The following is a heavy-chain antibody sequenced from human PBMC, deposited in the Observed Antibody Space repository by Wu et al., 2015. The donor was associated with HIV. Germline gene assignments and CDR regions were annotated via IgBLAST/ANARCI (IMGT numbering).Heavy chain of an antibody. D-gene: IGHD3-9*01. Sequence: QVHLVQFGGEVKKPGSSVKVTCKASGDGFTSYAVSWVRQAPGQGLEWVGGINPLFGTTKFAQKFQGRLTITTDELRTTAYMELSSLKSEDTAVYYCARGKQYYDILTGYPRGYYFDYWGQGTLVTVSS. CDR3: ARGKQYYDILTGYPRGYYFDY. J-gene: IGHJ4*02. CDR1: GDGFTSYA. V-gene: IGHV1-69*05. CDR2: INPLFGTT.